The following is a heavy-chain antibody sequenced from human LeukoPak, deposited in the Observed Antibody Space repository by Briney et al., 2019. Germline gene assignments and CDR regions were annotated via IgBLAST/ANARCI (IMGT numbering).Heavy chain of an antibody. CDR3: ARSGYGDYSGYDY. J-gene: IGHJ4*02. CDR2: ISSSSSYI. Sequence: GGSLRPSCAASGFTFSSYSMNWVRQAPGKGLEWVSSISSSSSYIYYADSVKGRFTISRDNAKNSLYLQMNSLRAEDTAVYYCARSGYGDYSGYDYWGQGTLVTVSS. D-gene: IGHD4-17*01. V-gene: IGHV3-21*01. CDR1: GFTFSSYS.